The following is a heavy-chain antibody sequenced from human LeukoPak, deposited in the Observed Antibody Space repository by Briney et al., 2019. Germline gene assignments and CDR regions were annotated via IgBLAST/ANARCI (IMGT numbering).Heavy chain of an antibody. J-gene: IGHJ4*02. V-gene: IGHV3-64*01. D-gene: IGHD3-22*01. CDR2: ISSNGGST. CDR3: ARGHYYDRLAFDY. Sequence: PGGSLRLSCAASGFTFSSYAMHWVRQAPGKGLEYVSAISSNGGSTYYANSVKGRFTISRDNSKNTLYLRMGSLRAEDMAVYYCARGHYYDRLAFDYWGQGTLVTVSS. CDR1: GFTFSSYA.